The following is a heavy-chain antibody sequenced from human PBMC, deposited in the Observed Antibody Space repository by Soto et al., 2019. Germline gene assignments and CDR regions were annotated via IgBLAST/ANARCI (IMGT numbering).Heavy chain of an antibody. CDR1: GFTFSSYG. CDR2: ISYDGSNK. Sequence: PGGSLRLSCAASGFTFSSYGMHWVRQAPGKGLEWVAVISYDGSNKYYADSVKGRFTISRDNSKNTLYLQMNSLRAEDTAVYYCAKCPYSSGQGGNYYYYGMDVWGQGTTVTVSS. CDR3: AKCPYSSGQGGNYYYYGMDV. D-gene: IGHD6-19*01. V-gene: IGHV3-30*18. J-gene: IGHJ6*02.